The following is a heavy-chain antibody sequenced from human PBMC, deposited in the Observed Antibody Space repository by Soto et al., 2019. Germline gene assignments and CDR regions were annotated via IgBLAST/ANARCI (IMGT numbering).Heavy chain of an antibody. V-gene: IGHV1-18*01. Sequence: ASVKVSCKASGSTFTSYGISWVRQAPGQGLEWMGWISAYNGNTNYAQKLQGRVTMTTDTSTSAAYMELRSLRSDDTAVYYCARAHITIFGVVIGTFDYWGQGTLVTVSS. J-gene: IGHJ4*02. D-gene: IGHD3-3*01. CDR2: ISAYNGNT. CDR3: ARAHITIFGVVIGTFDY. CDR1: GSTFTSYG.